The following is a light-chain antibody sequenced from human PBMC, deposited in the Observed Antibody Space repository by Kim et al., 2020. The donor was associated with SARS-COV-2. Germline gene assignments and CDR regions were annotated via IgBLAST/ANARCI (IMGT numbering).Light chain of an antibody. CDR1: SSDVGGYHY. CDR3: SSFTTSNTVI. J-gene: IGLJ2*01. V-gene: IGLV2-14*04. CDR2: DLA. Sequence: GQSITISCTGTSSDVGGYHYVAWYQQHPGKVPKLLIFDLANRASGVSTRFSGSRSGNTASLTISGLQAEDEADYYCSSFTTSNTVIFSGGTQLTVL.